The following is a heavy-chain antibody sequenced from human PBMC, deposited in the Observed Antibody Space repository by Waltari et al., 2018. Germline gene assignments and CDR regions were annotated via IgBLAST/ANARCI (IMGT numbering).Heavy chain of an antibody. CDR2: INPDRSSI. V-gene: IGHV3-7*01. Sequence: EVQLVESGGDLVQPGGSRRLAWAAFTFSDDGMGWVRQAPGKGLEWVAIINPDRSSIYYLDSVKGRFTISRDNAKKSLYLQMNSLRVEDTAVYYCAGDRESRWGQGTTVTVSS. CDR1: FTFSDDG. CDR3: AGDRESR. J-gene: IGHJ6*02.